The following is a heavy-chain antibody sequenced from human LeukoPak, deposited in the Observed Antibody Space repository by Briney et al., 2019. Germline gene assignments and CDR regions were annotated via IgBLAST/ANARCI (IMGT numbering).Heavy chain of an antibody. Sequence: GASVKVSCKASGYTFTSYGISWVRQAPGQGLEWMGWISAYNGNTNYAQKLQGRVTMTTDTSTSTAYMELRSLRSDDTAVYYCAGRGYCSSTSCLEAWFDPWGQGTLVTVSS. CDR3: AGRGYCSSTSCLEAWFDP. CDR2: ISAYNGNT. J-gene: IGHJ5*02. CDR1: GYTFTSYG. D-gene: IGHD2-2*01. V-gene: IGHV1-18*01.